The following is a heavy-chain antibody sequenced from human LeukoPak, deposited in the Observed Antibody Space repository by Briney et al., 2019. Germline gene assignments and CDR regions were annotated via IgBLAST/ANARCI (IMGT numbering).Heavy chain of an antibody. D-gene: IGHD4-17*01. CDR3: ARGSTTKY. J-gene: IGHJ4*02. V-gene: IGHV3-7*04. Sequence: PGGSLRLSCAASGFTFSSYAMSWVRQAPGKGLEWVANIKQDGSEKYYVDSVKGRFTISRDNAKNSLYLQMNSLRAEDTAVYYCARGSTTKYWGQGTLVTVSS. CDR2: IKQDGSEK. CDR1: GFTFSSYA.